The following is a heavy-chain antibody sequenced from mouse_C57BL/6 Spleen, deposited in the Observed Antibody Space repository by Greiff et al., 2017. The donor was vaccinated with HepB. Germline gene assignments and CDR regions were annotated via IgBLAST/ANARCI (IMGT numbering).Heavy chain of an antibody. D-gene: IGHD2-4*01. CDR2: ISSGGDYI. V-gene: IGHV5-9-1*02. J-gene: IGHJ3*01. CDR1: GFTFSSYA. Sequence: LVESGEGLVKPGGSLKLSCAASGFTFSSYAMSWVRQTPENRLEWVAYISSGGDYIYYADTVKGRFTISRDNARNTLYLQMSSLKSEDTAMYYCTRDRDDYDRGAWFAYWGQGTLVTVSA. CDR3: TRDRDDYDRGAWFAY.